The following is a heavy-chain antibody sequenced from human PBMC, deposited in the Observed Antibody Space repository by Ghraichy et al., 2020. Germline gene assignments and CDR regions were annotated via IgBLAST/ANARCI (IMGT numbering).Heavy chain of an antibody. D-gene: IGHD3-3*01. CDR1: GFTFSNFA. Sequence: GGSLRLSCAGSGFTFSNFAMDWVRQAPGKGLEWVSAISGSGDDTFYADSVKGRFTISRDNSKNMLYLQMNSLRGDDTAVYYCAKDPNVLQFSEWLPPRDSGDYHYGLDVWGQGTTVTVSS. CDR2: ISGSGDDT. J-gene: IGHJ6*02. CDR3: AKDPNVLQFSEWLPPRDSGDYHYGLDV. V-gene: IGHV3-23*01.